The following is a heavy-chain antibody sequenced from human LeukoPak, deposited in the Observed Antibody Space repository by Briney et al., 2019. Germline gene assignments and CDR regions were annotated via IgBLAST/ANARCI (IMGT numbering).Heavy chain of an antibody. CDR1: GFTFSSYA. Sequence: QSGGSLRLSCAASGFTFSSYAMSWVRQAPGKGLEWVSAISGSGGTTFFADSVKGRFTIFRDNSENTLYLQMDSLSAEDTALYYCAKSGSSSNHYYGMDVWGQGTTVTVSS. V-gene: IGHV3-23*01. D-gene: IGHD6-6*01. CDR2: ISGSGGTT. J-gene: IGHJ6*02. CDR3: AKSGSSSNHYYGMDV.